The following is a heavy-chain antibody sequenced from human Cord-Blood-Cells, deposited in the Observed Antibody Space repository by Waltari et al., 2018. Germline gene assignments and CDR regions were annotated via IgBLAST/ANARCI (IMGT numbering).Heavy chain of an antibody. J-gene: IGHJ4*02. D-gene: IGHD3-10*01. V-gene: IGHV3-30*18. CDR1: GFTFSTYG. CDR3: AKGRGSDY. Sequence: QVQLVESGGGVVQPGGSLRLSCAASGFTFSTYGLHWVRQAPGKGLEWVAVISYDGSNKYYADSVKGRFTISRDNSKKTLYLQMNSLRAEDTAVYYCAKGRGSDYWGQGTLVTVSS. CDR2: ISYDGSNK.